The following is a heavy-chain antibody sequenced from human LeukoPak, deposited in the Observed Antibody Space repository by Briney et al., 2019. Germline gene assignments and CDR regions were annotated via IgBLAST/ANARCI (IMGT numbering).Heavy chain of an antibody. CDR1: GFTFSSYE. CDR2: IGSRGTTI. V-gene: IGHV3-48*03. CDR3: ARGAGYYSHFDY. D-gene: IGHD3-22*01. J-gene: IGHJ4*02. Sequence: GGSLRLSCAASGFTFSSYEMNWVRQAPGKGLEWVSYIGSRGTTIYYADSVKGRFTISRDNAKNSLYLQMDSLRAEDTAVYYCARGAGYYSHFDYWGQGSLVTVSS.